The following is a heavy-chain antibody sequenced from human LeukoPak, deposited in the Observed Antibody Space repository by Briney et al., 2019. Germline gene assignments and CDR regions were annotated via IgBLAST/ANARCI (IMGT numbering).Heavy chain of an antibody. D-gene: IGHD3-10*01. CDR2: ISGSGGST. J-gene: IGHJ4*02. V-gene: IGHV3-23*01. Sequence: GGSLRLSCAASGFTFSSYAMSWVRQAPGKGLEWVSAISGSGGSTYYADSVKGRFTISRDNSKNTLYLQMNSLRAEDTAVYYCAKDKYYYGSGSSEGYFDYWGQGTLVTVSS. CDR1: GFTFSSYA. CDR3: AKDKYYYGSGSSEGYFDY.